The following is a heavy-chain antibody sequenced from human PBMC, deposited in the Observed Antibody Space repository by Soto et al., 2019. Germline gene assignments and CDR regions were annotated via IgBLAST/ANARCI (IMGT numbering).Heavy chain of an antibody. D-gene: IGHD3-22*01. J-gene: IGHJ6*02. V-gene: IGHV4-34*01. CDR1: GGSFSGYY. Sequence: SETLSLTCGVYGGSFSGYYWTWIRQRPGAGLEWIGEVNHRGSTNYNPCPKSRVTISVDTCKKQFSIRLSSISAAERGVYFCESCQSHEYIGFYTNRYYYGVDVWGQGTTVTVSS. CDR2: VNHRGST. CDR3: ESCQSHEYIGFYTNRYYYGVDV.